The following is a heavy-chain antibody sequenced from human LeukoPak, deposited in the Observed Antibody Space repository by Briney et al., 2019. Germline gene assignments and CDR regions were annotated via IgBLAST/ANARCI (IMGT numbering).Heavy chain of an antibody. CDR2: ISSSGSGGNT. V-gene: IGHV3-23*01. CDR3: AKSSYYDSSGYYREYYFDY. Sequence: GGSLRLSCAASGVTLSSYAMSWARQAPGKGLEWVSGISSSGSGGNTYYADSVKGRVTVSRDNSKSTLYLQMNSLRAEDTAVYYCAKSSYYDSSGYYREYYFDYWGQGTLVTVSS. D-gene: IGHD3-22*01. J-gene: IGHJ4*02. CDR1: GVTLSSYA.